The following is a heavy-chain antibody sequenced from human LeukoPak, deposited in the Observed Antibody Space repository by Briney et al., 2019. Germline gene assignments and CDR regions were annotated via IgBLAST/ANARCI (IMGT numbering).Heavy chain of an antibody. J-gene: IGHJ4*02. V-gene: IGHV1-2*02. Sequence: ASVKVSCKASGGTFSSYAISWVRQAPGQGLEWMGWINPNSGGTNYTQKFLGRVTMTRDTSIGTVYMELSRLRSDDTAVYYCARGSYCNSGSCHYDFDHWGQGTLVTVSS. CDR1: GGTFSSYA. CDR2: INPNSGGT. CDR3: ARGSYCNSGSCHYDFDH. D-gene: IGHD2-15*01.